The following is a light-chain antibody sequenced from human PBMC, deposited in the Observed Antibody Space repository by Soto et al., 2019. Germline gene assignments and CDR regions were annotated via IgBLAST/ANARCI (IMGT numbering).Light chain of an antibody. V-gene: IGKV3-15*01. Sequence: EIVMTPYPATLSVSPGERATLSCRASQSVNSNLAWYQQKHGQAPRLLIYGASTWATGVPARFSGSGSGTEITLTVSSLQSEECTVYFCQQYNNWATFGQRTKAEIK. J-gene: IGKJ1*01. CDR1: QSVNSN. CDR3: QQYNNWAT. CDR2: GAS.